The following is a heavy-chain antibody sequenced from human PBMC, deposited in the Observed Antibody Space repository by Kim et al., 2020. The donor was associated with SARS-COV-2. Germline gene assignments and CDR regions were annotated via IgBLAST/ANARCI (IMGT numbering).Heavy chain of an antibody. Sequence: GGSLRLSCAASGFTSSSYAMSWVRQAPGKGLEWVSAISGSGGSTYYADSVKGRFTISRDNSKNTLYLQMNSLRAEDTAVYYCAKVPHKRFLEWVGEFDYWGQGTLVTVSS. CDR1: GFTSSSYA. J-gene: IGHJ4*02. CDR3: AKVPHKRFLEWVGEFDY. D-gene: IGHD3-3*01. CDR2: ISGSGGST. V-gene: IGHV3-23*01.